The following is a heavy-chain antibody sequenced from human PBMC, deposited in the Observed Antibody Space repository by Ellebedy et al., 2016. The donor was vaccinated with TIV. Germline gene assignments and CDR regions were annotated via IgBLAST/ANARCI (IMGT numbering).Heavy chain of an antibody. V-gene: IGHV3-48*04. D-gene: IGHD4-17*01. CDR3: ARDASVYGDSVYWYFDL. J-gene: IGHJ2*01. CDR2: ISTGGSTI. Sequence: GGSLRLSCAASGFTFSAYSMNWVRQAPGKGLEWVSYISTGGSTIYYADSVKGRFTISRDNAKNSLYLQMNSLRAEDTAVYYCARDASVYGDSVYWYFDLWGRGTLVGVSS. CDR1: GFTFSAYS.